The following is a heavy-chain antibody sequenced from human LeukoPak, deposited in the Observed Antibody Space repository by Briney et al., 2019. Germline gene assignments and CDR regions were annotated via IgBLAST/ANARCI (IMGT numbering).Heavy chain of an antibody. D-gene: IGHD1/OR15-1a*01. J-gene: IGHJ6*03. CDR3: ARSSGTTYYSYYYMDV. CDR1: GYTFTSYG. Sequence: GASVKVSCKASGYTFTSYGISWVRQAPGQGLGWMGWISAYNGNTNYAQKLQGRVTMITDTSTSTAYMELRRLRSDDTAVYYCARSSGTTYYSYYYMDVWGKGTTVTVSS. CDR2: ISAYNGNT. V-gene: IGHV1-18*01.